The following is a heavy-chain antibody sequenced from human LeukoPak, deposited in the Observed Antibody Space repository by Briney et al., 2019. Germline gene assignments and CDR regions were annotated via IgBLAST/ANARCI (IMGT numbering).Heavy chain of an antibody. CDR3: ARGYPNWGSPRTGDAFDI. D-gene: IGHD7-27*01. V-gene: IGHV3-30-3*01. CDR1: GFTFSSYA. CDR2: ISYDGSNK. Sequence: GGSLRLSCAASGFTFSSYAMHWVRQAPGKGLEWVAVISYDGSNKYYADSVKGRFTISRDNSKNTLYLQMNSLRAEDTAVYYCARGYPNWGSPRTGDAFDIRGQGTMVTVSS. J-gene: IGHJ3*02.